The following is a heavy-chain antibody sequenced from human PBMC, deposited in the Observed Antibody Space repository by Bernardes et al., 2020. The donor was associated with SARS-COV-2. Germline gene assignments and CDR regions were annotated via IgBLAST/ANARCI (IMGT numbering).Heavy chain of an antibody. V-gene: IGHV1-3*01. D-gene: IGHD3-10*01. CDR1: GYTLNKYH. J-gene: IGHJ6*02. Sequence: ASVKVSCKTSGYTLNKYHVHWVRQAPGQRLEWMGWINAGNGDTKYSQKFQDRVTITRDTSATTVYMELNSLTSEDTAVYYCARDPIIMDQGIIRYYYHGMDVWGQGTTVSVSS. CDR2: INAGNGDT. CDR3: ARDPIIMDQGIIRYYYHGMDV.